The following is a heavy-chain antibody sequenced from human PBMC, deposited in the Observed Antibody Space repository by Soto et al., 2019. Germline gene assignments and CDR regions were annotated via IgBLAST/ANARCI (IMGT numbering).Heavy chain of an antibody. CDR1: GFTFSSYS. J-gene: IGHJ4*02. CDR2: ISSSSSTI. V-gene: IGHV3-48*02. Sequence: GGSLRLSCAASGFTFSSYSMNWVRQAPGKGLEWVSYISSSSSTIYYADSVKGRFTISRDNAKNSLYLQMNSLRDEDTAVYYCARGLYYYDSSGYWGYWGQGTLVTGSS. CDR3: ARGLYYYDSSGYWGY. D-gene: IGHD3-22*01.